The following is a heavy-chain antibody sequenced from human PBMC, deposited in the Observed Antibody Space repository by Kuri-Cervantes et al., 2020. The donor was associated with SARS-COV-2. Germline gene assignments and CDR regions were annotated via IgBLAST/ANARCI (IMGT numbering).Heavy chain of an antibody. J-gene: IGHJ4*02. CDR2: ISAYNGNT. D-gene: IGHD4-17*01. CDR3: ARDHTRSRDGDYSLG. V-gene: IGHV1-18*01. CDR1: GYTFTSYG. Sequence: ASVKVSCKASGYTFTSYGISWVRQAPGQGLEWMGWISAYNGNTNYAQKLQGRVTMTTDTSTSTAYMELRSLRSDDTAVYYCARDHTRSRDGDYSLGWGQGTLVTVSS.